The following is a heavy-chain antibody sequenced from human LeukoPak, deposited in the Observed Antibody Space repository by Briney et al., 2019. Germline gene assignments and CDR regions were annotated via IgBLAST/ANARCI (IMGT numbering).Heavy chain of an antibody. CDR3: AKDRIQNYGGGSNFDY. V-gene: IGHV3-30-3*01. D-gene: IGHD4-17*01. J-gene: IGHJ4*02. CDR2: ISYDGTNK. CDR1: GFTFSSYA. Sequence: GRSLRLSCAASGFTFSSYAMHWVRQAPGKGLEWVAVISYDGTNKYYADSVKGRFTISRDNSKNTLYLQMNSLRAEDTAVYYCAKDRIQNYGGGSNFDYWGQGMLVTVSS.